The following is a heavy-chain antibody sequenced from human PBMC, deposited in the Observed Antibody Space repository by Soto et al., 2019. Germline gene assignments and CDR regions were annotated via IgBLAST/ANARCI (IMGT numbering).Heavy chain of an antibody. CDR1: GYSFTGYY. CDR2: INPDSGAT. Sequence: HEHLVQSGAEVKRPGASLKVSCKASGYSFTGYYIHWVRQAPGQGLEWIGWINPDSGATNYAQNFQGRVTLTSDTSISTAAMDLTSLTSDATAVSYCARGEYGTGFYPFPYFAYWGQGTLVIVSS. J-gene: IGHJ4*02. V-gene: IGHV1-2*02. D-gene: IGHD3-9*01. CDR3: ARGEYGTGFYPFPYFAY.